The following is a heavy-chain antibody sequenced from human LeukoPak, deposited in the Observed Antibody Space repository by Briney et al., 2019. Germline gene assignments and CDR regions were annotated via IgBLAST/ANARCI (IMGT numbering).Heavy chain of an antibody. J-gene: IGHJ4*02. CDR3: AKDGGSGYDYNFDY. CDR1: GLTLYNYA. Sequence: GGSLRLSCAASGLTLYNYAMHWVRQVPGKGLEGVSGFSWNSGRIVYADSVRGRFTISRENAKNSLYLLMDGLRVEDTAFYYCAKDGGSGYDYNFDYWGQGTLVTVSS. V-gene: IGHV3-9*01. CDR2: FSWNSGRI. D-gene: IGHD5-12*01.